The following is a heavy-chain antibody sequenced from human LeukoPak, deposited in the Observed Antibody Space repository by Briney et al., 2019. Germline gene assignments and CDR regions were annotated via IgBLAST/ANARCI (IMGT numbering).Heavy chain of an antibody. V-gene: IGHV3-11*06. CDR2: ISSSSSYT. D-gene: IGHD6-19*01. CDR1: GXTFSDYY. Sequence: PGGSLRLSCAASGXTFSDYYMSWIRQAPGKGQEWVSYISSSSSYTNYADSVKGRFTISRDDAKNSLYLQMNSLRAEDTAVYYCARGALAGEFMDVWGQGTTVTVSS. CDR3: ARGALAGEFMDV. J-gene: IGHJ6*02.